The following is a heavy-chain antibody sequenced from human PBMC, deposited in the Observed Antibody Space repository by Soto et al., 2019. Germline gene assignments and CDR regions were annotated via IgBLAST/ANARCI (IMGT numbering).Heavy chain of an antibody. CDR3: TVRSMGDVDS. CDR1: GGTFGTYI. CDR2: IIPIFGTT. D-gene: IGHD1-26*01. Sequence: QVHLVQSGAEVKKPGSSVKVSCTASGGTFGTYIISWVRQGPGQGLEWVGGIIPIFGTTTYAQKFQGRVTITADESSGTAYMDLSSLRSGDTALYYCTVRSMGDVDSWGQGTLVAVSS. J-gene: IGHJ4*02. V-gene: IGHV1-69*01.